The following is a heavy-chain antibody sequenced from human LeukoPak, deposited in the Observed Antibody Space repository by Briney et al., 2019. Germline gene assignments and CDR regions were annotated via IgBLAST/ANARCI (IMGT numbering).Heavy chain of an antibody. Sequence: SETLSLTCTVSGGSISTYHWSWIRQPPGKGPEWIGYVYYSGSTDYSPSLKSRATISVDTSMNQFSLSLMSVTAADTAIYFCARAVISFGGGIAKGFDCWGQGTLVTVSS. J-gene: IGHJ4*02. CDR3: ARAVISFGGGIAKGFDC. CDR2: VYYSGST. V-gene: IGHV4-59*01. CDR1: GGSISTYH. D-gene: IGHD3-16*02.